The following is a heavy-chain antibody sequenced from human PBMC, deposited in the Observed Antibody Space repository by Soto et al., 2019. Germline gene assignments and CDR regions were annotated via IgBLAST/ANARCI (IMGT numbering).Heavy chain of an antibody. Sequence: GGSLRLSCAASGFVFSSYGVHWVRQPPGKGLEWVAFISFDGTNKFYADSVKGRFTISRDNSKNTLHLQMDSLRAEDTALYYCAKDSVASHPIPYYFDYWGQGTLVTVSS. CDR3: AKDSVASHPIPYYFDY. CDR2: ISFDGTNK. CDR1: GFVFSSYG. J-gene: IGHJ4*02. D-gene: IGHD2-21*01. V-gene: IGHV3-30*18.